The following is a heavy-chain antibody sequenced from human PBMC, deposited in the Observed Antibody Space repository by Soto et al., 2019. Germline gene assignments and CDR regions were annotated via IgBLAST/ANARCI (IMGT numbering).Heavy chain of an antibody. V-gene: IGHV3-7*01. D-gene: IGHD3-22*01. Sequence: GGSLRLSCAASGFTFSSYWMSWVLQAPGKGLEWVANIKQDGSEKYYVDSVKGRFTISRDNAKNSLYLQMNSLRAEDTAVYYCARAVYAAGYYDSSGYYRVNWFDPWGQGTLVTVSS. CDR1: GFTFSSYW. CDR3: ARAVYAAGYYDSSGYYRVNWFDP. J-gene: IGHJ5*02. CDR2: IKQDGSEK.